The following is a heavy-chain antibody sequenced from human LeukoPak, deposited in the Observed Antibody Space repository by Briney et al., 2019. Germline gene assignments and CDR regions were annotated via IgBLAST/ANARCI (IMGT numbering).Heavy chain of an antibody. CDR1: GYTFTSYG. CDR3: ARDSTVTRDFDY. CDR2: ISAYNGNT. D-gene: IGHD4-17*01. J-gene: IGHJ4*02. V-gene: IGHV1-18*01. Sequence: ASVKVSCKASGYTFTSYGISWVRQAPGQGLEWMGWISAYNGNTNYAQKLQGRVTMTTDTSTSTAYMELRSLRSDDTAVYYRARDSTVTRDFDYWGQGTLVTVSS.